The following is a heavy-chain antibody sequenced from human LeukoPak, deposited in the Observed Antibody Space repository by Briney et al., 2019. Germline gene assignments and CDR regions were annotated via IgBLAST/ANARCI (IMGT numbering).Heavy chain of an antibody. CDR1: GGTFSSYA. CDR3: ATCSSSSAISYYYYYMDV. J-gene: IGHJ6*03. V-gene: IGHV1-69*06. CDR2: IIPIFGTA. D-gene: IGHD6-6*01. Sequence: GASVKVSCKASGGTFSSYAISWARQAPGQGLEWMGGIIPIFGTANYAQKFQGRVTITADKSTSTAYMELSSLRSEDTAVYYCATCSSSSAISYYYYYMDVWGKGTTVTVSS.